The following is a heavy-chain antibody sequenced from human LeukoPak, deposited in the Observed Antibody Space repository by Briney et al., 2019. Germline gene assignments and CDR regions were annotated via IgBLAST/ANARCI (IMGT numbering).Heavy chain of an antibody. V-gene: IGHV1-2*02. CDR2: INPNSGGT. CDR3: AREFVSVVRGVRSTDYYYYGMDV. D-gene: IGHD3-10*01. J-gene: IGHJ6*02. CDR1: GYTFTGYY. Sequence: GASVKVSCKASGYTFTGYYMHWVRQAPGQGLEWMGWINPNSGGTNYAQKFQGRVTMTRDTSISTAYMELSRLRSDDTAVYYCAREFVSVVRGVRSTDYYYYGMDVWGQGTTVTVSS.